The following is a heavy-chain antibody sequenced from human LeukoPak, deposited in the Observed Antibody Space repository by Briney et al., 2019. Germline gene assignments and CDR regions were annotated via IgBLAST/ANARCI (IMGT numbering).Heavy chain of an antibody. CDR3: AKDWYCSSTSFSYDAFDI. CDR2: IRYDGSNK. V-gene: IGHV3-30*02. Sequence: GGSLRLSCAASGFTFSSYGMHWVRQAPGKGLEWVAFIRYDGSNKYYADSVKGRFTISRDNSKNTLYLQMNSLRAEDTAVYYCAKDWYCSSTSFSYDAFDIWGQGTMVTVSS. CDR1: GFTFSSYG. J-gene: IGHJ3*02. D-gene: IGHD2-2*01.